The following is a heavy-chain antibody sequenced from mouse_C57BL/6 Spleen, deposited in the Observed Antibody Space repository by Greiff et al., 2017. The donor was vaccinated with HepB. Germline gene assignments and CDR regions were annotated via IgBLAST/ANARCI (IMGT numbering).Heavy chain of an antibody. J-gene: IGHJ2*01. CDR1: GYTFTSYW. CDR3: ARGYGSSLYYFDY. V-gene: IGHV1-59*01. CDR2: IDPSDSYT. Sequence: VQLQQPGAELVRPGTSVKLSCKASGYTFTSYWMHWVKQRPGQGLEWIGVIDPSDSYTNYNQKFKGKATLTVDTSSSTAYMQLSSLTSEDSAVYYCARGYGSSLYYFDYWGQVTTLTVSS. D-gene: IGHD1-1*01.